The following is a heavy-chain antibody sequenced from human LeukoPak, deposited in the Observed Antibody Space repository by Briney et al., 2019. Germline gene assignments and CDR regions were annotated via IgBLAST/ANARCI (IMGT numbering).Heavy chain of an antibody. D-gene: IGHD6-19*01. Sequence: GESLKISCKGSGYSFTSYWIGWVRQMPGKGLEWMGIIYPGDSDTRYSPSFQGQVTISADKSISTAYLQWSSLKASDTAMYYCARHLPHPRAQGSGWGVGYYYYYMDVWGKGTTVTVSS. CDR3: ARHLPHPRAQGSGWGVGYYYYYMDV. J-gene: IGHJ6*03. V-gene: IGHV5-51*01. CDR2: IYPGDSDT. CDR1: GYSFTSYW.